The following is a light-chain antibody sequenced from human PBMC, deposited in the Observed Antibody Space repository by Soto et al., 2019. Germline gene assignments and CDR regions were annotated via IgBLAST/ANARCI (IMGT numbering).Light chain of an antibody. CDR1: QSISSW. Sequence: DIQMTQSPSTLSASVGDRVTITCRASQSISSWLAWYQQKPGKAPKLLIYKASSLESGVPSRFSGSGSETDSTLTSSSLQPEDFATYSCQQSYSTTWTFGQGTKVDIK. CDR2: KAS. CDR3: QQSYSTTWT. J-gene: IGKJ1*01. V-gene: IGKV1-5*03.